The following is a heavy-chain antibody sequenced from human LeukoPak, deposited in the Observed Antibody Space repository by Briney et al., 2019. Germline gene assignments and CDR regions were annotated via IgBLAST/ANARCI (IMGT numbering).Heavy chain of an antibody. J-gene: IGHJ4*02. D-gene: IGHD6-13*01. Sequence: SETLSLTCTVSGASISNYYWSWIRQPPGKGLEWIAYINYSGSTRYNPSLKSRVTISVDTSKNQFSLKLNSVTAADTAVYYCARERAAGNLSHSDYWGQGSLVTVSS. CDR3: ARERAAGNLSHSDY. CDR1: GASISNYY. CDR2: INYSGST. V-gene: IGHV4-59*01.